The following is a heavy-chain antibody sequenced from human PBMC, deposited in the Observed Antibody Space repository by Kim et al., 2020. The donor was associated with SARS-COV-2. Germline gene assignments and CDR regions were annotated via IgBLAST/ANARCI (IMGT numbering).Heavy chain of an antibody. J-gene: IGHJ6*03. V-gene: IGHV4-34*01. CDR1: GGSFSGYY. Sequence: SETLSLTCAVYGGSFSGYYWSWIRQPPGKGLEWIGEINHSGSTNYNPSLKSRVTISVDTSKNQFSLKLSSVTAADTAVYYCARAGKVLRRRAPMDVWGKGTTVTVSS. CDR3: ARAGKVLRRRAPMDV. CDR2: INHSGST.